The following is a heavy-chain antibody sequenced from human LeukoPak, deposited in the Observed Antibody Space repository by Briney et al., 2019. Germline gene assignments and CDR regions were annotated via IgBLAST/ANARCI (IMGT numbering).Heavy chain of an antibody. CDR1: GGSIYSYY. V-gene: IGHV4-4*07. D-gene: IGHD3-10*01. Sequence: SETLSLTCSVSGGSIYSYYWSWIRQPAGKGLEWIGRIYSSGNTNYNPSLKSRVTMSVDTPKNQLSLKLNSVTAADTAVYYCASLRRGHYGPWEDLNDYWGQGTLVTVSS. J-gene: IGHJ4*02. CDR2: IYSSGNT. CDR3: ASLRRGHYGPWEDLNDY.